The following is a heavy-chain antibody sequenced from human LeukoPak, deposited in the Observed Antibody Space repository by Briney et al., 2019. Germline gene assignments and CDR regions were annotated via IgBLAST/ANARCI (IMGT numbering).Heavy chain of an antibody. CDR2: ISAYNGNT. D-gene: IGHD2-15*01. CDR1: GYTFTGYY. CDR3: ARRKNDCSGGSCYGYYFDY. V-gene: IGHV1-18*04. Sequence: ASVKVSCKASGYTFTGYYMHWVRQAPGQGLEWMGWISAYNGNTNYAQKLQGRVTMTTDASTSTAYMELRSLRSDDTAVYYCARRKNDCSGGSCYGYYFDYWGQGTLDTVSS. J-gene: IGHJ4*02.